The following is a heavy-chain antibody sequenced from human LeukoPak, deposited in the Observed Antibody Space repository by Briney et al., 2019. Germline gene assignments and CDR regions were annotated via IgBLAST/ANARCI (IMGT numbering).Heavy chain of an antibody. J-gene: IGHJ4*02. CDR3: AKSRSLDIVLMVYADFDY. V-gene: IGHV3-7*03. Sequence: GGSLRLSCAASGFTFSSYWMSWVRQAPGKGLEWVANIKEDGSEKYYVDSVKGRFTISRDNSKNTLYLQMNSLRAEDTAVYYCAKSRSLDIVLMVYADFDYWGQGTLVTVSS. D-gene: IGHD2-8*01. CDR1: GFTFSSYW. CDR2: IKEDGSEK.